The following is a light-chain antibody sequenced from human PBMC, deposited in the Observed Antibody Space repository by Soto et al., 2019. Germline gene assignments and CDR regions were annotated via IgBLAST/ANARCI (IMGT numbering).Light chain of an antibody. CDR3: SSYTSSSTPLYV. J-gene: IGLJ1*01. CDR2: DVN. CDR1: SSDVGGYDY. Sequence: QSVLTQPASVSGSPGQSITISCTGTSSDVGGYDYVSWYQQHPGKAPKLMIYDVNNRPSGVSNRFSGSKSGNTASLTISGLQAEDEADYYCSSYTSSSTPLYVFGTGTKVTDL. V-gene: IGLV2-14*01.